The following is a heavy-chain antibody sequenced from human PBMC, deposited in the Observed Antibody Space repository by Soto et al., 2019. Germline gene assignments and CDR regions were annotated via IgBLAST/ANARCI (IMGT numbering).Heavy chain of an antibody. V-gene: IGHV4-59*08. CDR2: IYYSGST. CDR1: GGSISSYY. Sequence: SETLSLTCTVSGGSISSYYWSWIRQPPGKGLEWIGYIYYSGSTNYNPSLKSRVTISVDTSKNQFSLKLSSVTAADTAVYYCARHHHDYYGSGSYYVTSLDYWGQGTLVTVSS. D-gene: IGHD3-10*01. J-gene: IGHJ4*02. CDR3: ARHHHDYYGSGSYYVTSLDY.